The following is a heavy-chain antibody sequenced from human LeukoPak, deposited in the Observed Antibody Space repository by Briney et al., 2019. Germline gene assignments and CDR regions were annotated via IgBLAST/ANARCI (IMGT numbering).Heavy chain of an antibody. V-gene: IGHV3-48*03. Sequence: GGSLRLSCAASGFTFSSYEMNWVRQDPGKGLEWVSYISSSGSTIYYADSVKGRFTISRDNAKNSLYLQMNSLRAEDTAVYYCARARVVWGYSGYDHFDYWGPGNPGHRLL. D-gene: IGHD5-12*01. CDR1: GFTFSSYE. J-gene: IGHJ4*02. CDR2: ISSSGSTI. CDR3: ARARVVWGYSGYDHFDY.